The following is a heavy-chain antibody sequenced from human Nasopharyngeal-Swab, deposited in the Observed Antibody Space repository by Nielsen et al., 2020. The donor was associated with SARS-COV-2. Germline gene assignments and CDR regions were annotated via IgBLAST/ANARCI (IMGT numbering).Heavy chain of an antibody. Sequence: SETLSLTCAVYGGSLNNYWWSWIRQTPGKGPEWIGEIYHRGTTNYNPSLKSRVTISVDTSKNQFSLELISVTAADTAVYYCARHIRGWDAFDIWGQGTTVTVSS. V-gene: IGHV4-34*01. J-gene: IGHJ3*02. CDR2: IYHRGTT. D-gene: IGHD6-19*01. CDR3: ARHIRGWDAFDI. CDR1: GGSLNNYW.